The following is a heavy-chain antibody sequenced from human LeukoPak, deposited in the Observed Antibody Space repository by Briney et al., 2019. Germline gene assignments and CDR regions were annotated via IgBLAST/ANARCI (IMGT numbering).Heavy chain of an antibody. J-gene: IGHJ4*02. V-gene: IGHV3-21*01. CDR3: ATDYYDSSGYYYNPYYFDY. Sequence: GGPLRLSCAASGFTFSSYSMNWVRQAPGKGLEWVSSISSSSSYIYYADSVKGRFTISRDNAKNSLYLQMNSLRTEDTAVYYCATDYYDSSGYYYNPYYFDYWGQGTLVTVSS. D-gene: IGHD3-22*01. CDR2: ISSSSSYI. CDR1: GFTFSSYS.